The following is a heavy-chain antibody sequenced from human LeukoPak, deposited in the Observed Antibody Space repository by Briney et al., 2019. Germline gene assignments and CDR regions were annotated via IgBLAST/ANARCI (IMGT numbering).Heavy chain of an antibody. V-gene: IGHV3-30*18. CDR1: GFVFSTHG. Sequence: GGSLRLSCAASGFVFSTHGMHWVRQAPGKGLEWVAVISYDGSNKYYADSVKGRFTISRDNSKNTLYLQMNSLRAEDTAVYYCAKALTPYDSSGYYYVGYWGQGTLVTVSS. D-gene: IGHD3-22*01. J-gene: IGHJ4*02. CDR2: ISYDGSNK. CDR3: AKALTPYDSSGYYYVGY.